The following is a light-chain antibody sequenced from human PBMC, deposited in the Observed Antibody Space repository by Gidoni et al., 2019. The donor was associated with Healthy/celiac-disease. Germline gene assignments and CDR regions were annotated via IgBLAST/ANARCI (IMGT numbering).Light chain of an antibody. CDR1: QGISNY. CDR3: QKYNSAPRT. V-gene: IGKV1-27*01. CDR2: AAS. J-gene: IGKJ1*01. Sequence: DLQIPQSPSSLSASVGDRVTITCRASQGISNYLAWYQQKPGKVPKLLIYAASTLQSGVPSRFSGSGSGTDFTLTISSLQPEDVATYYCQKYNSAPRTFGQGTKVEIK.